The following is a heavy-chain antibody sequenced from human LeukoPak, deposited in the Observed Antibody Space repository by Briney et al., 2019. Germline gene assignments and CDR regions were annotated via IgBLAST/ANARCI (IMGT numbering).Heavy chain of an antibody. V-gene: IGHV3-23*01. CDR1: GFTFSDYA. D-gene: IGHD2-2*01. CDR3: AGRGTYCSSTSCPSIDY. CDR2: VSGSGSSS. Sequence: GGPLRLSCAASGFTFSDYAMSWVRQAPGKGLEWVSGVSGSGSSSYYVDSVKGRFTISRDNSKNTLYLQMNSLRAEDTAVYYCAGRGTYCSSTSCPSIDYWGQGTLVTVSS. J-gene: IGHJ4*02.